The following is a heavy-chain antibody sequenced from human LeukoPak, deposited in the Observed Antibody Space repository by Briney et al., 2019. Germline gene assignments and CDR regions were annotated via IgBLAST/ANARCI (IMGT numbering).Heavy chain of an antibody. D-gene: IGHD1-26*01. J-gene: IGHJ3*02. CDR2: ISGGGGST. CDR3: ARGGSYLSAFDI. V-gene: IGHV3-23*01. Sequence: PGGSLRLSCAASGFTFSSDAMGWVRQAPGKGLEWVSSISGGGGSTYYADSVKGRFTISRDNSKNTLYLQMNSLRAEDTAVYYCARGGSYLSAFDIWGQGTMVTVSS. CDR1: GFTFSSDA.